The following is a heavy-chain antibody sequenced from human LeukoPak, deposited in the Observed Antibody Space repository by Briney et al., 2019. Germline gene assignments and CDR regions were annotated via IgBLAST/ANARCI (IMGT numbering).Heavy chain of an antibody. Sequence: GASVKVSCKASGYTFTSYGISWVRQAPGQGLEWMGWISAYSGNTNYAQKLQGRVTMTTDTSTSTAYVELRSLRSDDTAIYYCARVDCSSTSCFSRLGYWGQGILVTVSS. CDR1: GYTFTSYG. V-gene: IGHV1-18*01. CDR3: ARVDCSSTSCFSRLGY. J-gene: IGHJ4*02. D-gene: IGHD2-2*01. CDR2: ISAYSGNT.